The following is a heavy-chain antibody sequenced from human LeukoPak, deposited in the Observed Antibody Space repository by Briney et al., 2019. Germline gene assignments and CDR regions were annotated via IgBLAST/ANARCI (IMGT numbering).Heavy chain of an antibody. V-gene: IGHV4-34*01. CDR1: GGSFSGYY. Sequence: KPSETLSLTCAVYGGSFSGYYWSWIRQPPGKGLEWIGEINNSGSTNYNPSLKSRVTISVDTSKNQFSLKLSSVTAADTAVYYCAREKELEAYWGQGTLVTVSS. D-gene: IGHD1-1*01. CDR2: INNSGST. J-gene: IGHJ4*02. CDR3: AREKELEAY.